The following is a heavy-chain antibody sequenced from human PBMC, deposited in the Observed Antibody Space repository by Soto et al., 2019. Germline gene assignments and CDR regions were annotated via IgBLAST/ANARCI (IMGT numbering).Heavy chain of an antibody. CDR1: GYTLTGYY. J-gene: IGHJ3*02. CDR2: INPNSGGT. Sequence: ASVKVCCKDSGYTLTGYYMHWVRQAPGQGLEWMGWINPNSGGTNYAQKFQGWVTMTRDTSISTAYMELSRLRSDDTAVYYCAREGVDSSGWYRAFDIWGQGTMVTVSS. V-gene: IGHV1-2*04. CDR3: AREGVDSSGWYRAFDI. D-gene: IGHD6-19*01.